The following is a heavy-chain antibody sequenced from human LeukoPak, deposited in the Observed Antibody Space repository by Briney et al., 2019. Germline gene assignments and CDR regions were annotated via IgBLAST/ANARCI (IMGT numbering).Heavy chain of an antibody. D-gene: IGHD3-9*01. J-gene: IGHJ4*02. CDR3: AREMDGYDILTGYFDY. V-gene: IGHV1-69*06. CDR1: GGTFSSYA. CDR2: IIPIFGTA. Sequence: ASVKVSCKASGGTFSSYAISWGRQAPGQGLEWMGGIIPIFGTANYAQKFQGRVTITADKSTSTAYMELSSLRSEDTAVYYCAREMDGYDILTGYFDYWGQGTLVTVSS.